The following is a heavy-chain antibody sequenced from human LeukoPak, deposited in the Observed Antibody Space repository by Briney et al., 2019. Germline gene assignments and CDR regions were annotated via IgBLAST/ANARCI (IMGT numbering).Heavy chain of an antibody. V-gene: IGHV3-30*18. CDR1: GFIFSDYG. CDR2: IAYDGNNT. D-gene: IGHD2-2*01. CDR3: AKTQWDIVVVPAAYGLYY. Sequence: GGSLRLSCVASGFIFSDYGIQWVRQAPGKGLEWVAVIAYDGNNTYYGDSVRGRFTISRDNSKKMVYLEMNSLRVEDTAVYYCAKTQWDIVVVPAAYGLYYWGQGTLVTVSS. J-gene: IGHJ4*02.